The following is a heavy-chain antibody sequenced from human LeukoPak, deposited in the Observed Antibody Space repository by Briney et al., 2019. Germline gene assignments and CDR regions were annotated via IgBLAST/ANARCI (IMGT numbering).Heavy chain of an antibody. CDR1: GFTFSSYA. Sequence: PGRSLRLSCAASGFTFSSYAMHWVRQAPGKGLEWVAVISYDGSNKYYADSVKGRFTISRDNSKNTLYLQMNSLRAEDTAVYYCARDVGRNWFDPWGQGTLVTVSS. CDR2: ISYDGSNK. J-gene: IGHJ5*02. V-gene: IGHV3-30*04. CDR3: ARDVGRNWFDP.